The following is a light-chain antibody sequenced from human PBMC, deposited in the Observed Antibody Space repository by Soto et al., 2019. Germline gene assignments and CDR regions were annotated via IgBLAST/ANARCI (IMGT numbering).Light chain of an antibody. CDR1: QSISSY. Sequence: DIQMTQSPSSLSASVGDRVTITCRASQSISSYLAWFHQSPGKVPKRLIYGASTLESGVPSRFSGSGSGTEFTLTISSLQPEDFGTYYCLQHNTYPLSFGGGTKVDI. J-gene: IGKJ4*01. V-gene: IGKV1-17*01. CDR2: GAS. CDR3: LQHNTYPLS.